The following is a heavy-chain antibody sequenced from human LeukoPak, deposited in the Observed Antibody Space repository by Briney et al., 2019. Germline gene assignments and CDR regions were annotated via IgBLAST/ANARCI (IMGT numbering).Heavy chain of an antibody. CDR2: ISHDGKER. CDR3: AKDGGLWVSAHWGDS. V-gene: IGHV3-30*18. D-gene: IGHD7-27*01. CDR1: GFTFSNYA. J-gene: IGHJ4*02. Sequence: GGSLRLSCVASGFTFSNYAMHWVRQAPGKGLEWAAVISHDGKERYYGGPAKGRFTVSRDNSKNTLYLQMNSLRAEDTAVYYCAKDGGLWVSAHWGDSWGRGTLVTVSS.